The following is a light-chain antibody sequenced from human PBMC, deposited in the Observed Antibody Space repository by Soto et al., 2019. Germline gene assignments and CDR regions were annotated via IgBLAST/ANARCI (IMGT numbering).Light chain of an antibody. CDR2: WAS. CDR1: QSVLYTAINKNY. V-gene: IGKV4-1*01. J-gene: IGKJ5*01. CDR3: QQYFTTPIT. Sequence: DIVMTQSPDSLTVSLGERATINCKSSQSVLYTAINKNYLGWYQQKPGQPPKLLIYWASTRASGVPDRFTGSASGTDFTLTISSLQPEDAAVYYCQQYFTTPITFGHGTRLEI.